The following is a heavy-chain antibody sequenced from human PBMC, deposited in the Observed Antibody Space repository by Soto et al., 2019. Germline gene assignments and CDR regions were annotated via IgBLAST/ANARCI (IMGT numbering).Heavy chain of an antibody. CDR1: GGSISSYY. V-gene: IGHV4-4*07. CDR2: IYTSGST. Sequence: SETLSLTCTVSGGSISSYYCSWIRQPAGKGLEWIGRIYTSGSTNYNPSLKRRVTMSVDTSKNQFSLKLSSVTAADTAVYYCARDRSIAALNPLDHWGQGTLVTVSS. D-gene: IGHD6-6*01. CDR3: ARDRSIAALNPLDH. J-gene: IGHJ5*02.